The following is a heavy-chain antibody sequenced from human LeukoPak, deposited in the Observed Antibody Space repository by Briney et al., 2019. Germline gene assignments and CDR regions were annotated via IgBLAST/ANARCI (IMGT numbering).Heavy chain of an antibody. D-gene: IGHD4-11*01. Sequence: ASVKVSCKASGYTFTSYYMHWVRQAPGQGLEWMGWISAYNGNTNYAQKLQGRVTMTTDTSTSTAYMELRSLRSDDTAVYYCAREGVTTTGDYYYYGMDVWGQGTTVTVSS. CDR1: GYTFTSYY. V-gene: IGHV1-18*04. CDR3: AREGVTTTGDYYYYGMDV. J-gene: IGHJ6*02. CDR2: ISAYNGNT.